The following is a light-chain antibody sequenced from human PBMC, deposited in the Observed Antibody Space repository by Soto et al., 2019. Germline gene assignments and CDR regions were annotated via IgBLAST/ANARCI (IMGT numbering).Light chain of an antibody. CDR2: EVS. V-gene: IGLV2-14*01. CDR3: CSYGGRTTDV. Sequence: QSALTQPASVSGSLGQSITISCTGTSSDVGAYNYVSWYQQQPGKAPKLMISEVSNRPSGVSNRFSGSKSGNTASLIISGLQAEDEADYYCCSYGGRTTDVFGPGTKATVL. CDR1: SSDVGAYNY. J-gene: IGLJ1*01.